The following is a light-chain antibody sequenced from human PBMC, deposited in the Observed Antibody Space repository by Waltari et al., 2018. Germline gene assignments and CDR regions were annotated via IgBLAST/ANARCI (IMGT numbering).Light chain of an antibody. CDR3: QQYYTYSLWA. Sequence: DIQMTQSPSTLSASVGDRVTFTCRACESIGTSLAWYQQKSGKAPKILIYHASTLEGGVPSRFSGSGSGTDFTLTISSLQPDDFATYFCQQYYTYSLWAFGQGTKVETK. CDR2: HAS. V-gene: IGKV1-5*01. CDR1: ESIGTS. J-gene: IGKJ1*01.